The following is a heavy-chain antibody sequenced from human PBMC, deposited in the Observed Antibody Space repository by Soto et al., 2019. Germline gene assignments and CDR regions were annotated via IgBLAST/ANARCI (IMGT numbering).Heavy chain of an antibody. Sequence: ASVKVSCKASGYTFTSYGISWVRQAPGQGLEWMGWISAYNGNTNYAQKLQGRVTMTTDTSTSTAYMELRSLRPDDTAVYYCAREGVAARPYYYYYYGMDVWGQGTTVTVS. CDR2: ISAYNGNT. J-gene: IGHJ6*02. CDR1: GYTFTSYG. V-gene: IGHV1-18*01. D-gene: IGHD6-6*01. CDR3: AREGVAARPYYYYYYGMDV.